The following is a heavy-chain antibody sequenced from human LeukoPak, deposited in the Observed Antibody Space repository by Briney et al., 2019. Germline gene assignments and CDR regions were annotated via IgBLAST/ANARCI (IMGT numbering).Heavy chain of an antibody. CDR1: GGSFSGYY. V-gene: IGHV4-34*01. Sequence: PSETLSLTCAVYGGSFSGYYWSWIRQPPGKGLEWIGEINHSGSTNYNPSLKSRVTISVDTSKNQFSLKLSSVTAADTAVYYCASTPYYYDSSGYLPRAKKSYYYYGMDVWGQGTTVTVSS. CDR3: ASTPYYYDSSGYLPRAKKSYYYYGMDV. CDR2: INHSGST. D-gene: IGHD3-22*01. J-gene: IGHJ6*02.